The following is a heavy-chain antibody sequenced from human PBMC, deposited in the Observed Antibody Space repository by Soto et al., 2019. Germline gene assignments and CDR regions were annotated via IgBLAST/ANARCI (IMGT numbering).Heavy chain of an antibody. CDR3: ASGRTWGARDFDY. Sequence: QVQLVQSGGGVKRPGASLRVSCKASGYSFNTYGIGWVRQDPGQGLEWMGWISTYNGHTDYAQKFQGRVTMTTDTSTNTVSMELRSLTSDDTAVYYCASGRTWGARDFDYWGQGALVTVSS. D-gene: IGHD3-16*01. CDR2: ISTYNGHT. V-gene: IGHV1-18*01. J-gene: IGHJ4*02. CDR1: GYSFNTYG.